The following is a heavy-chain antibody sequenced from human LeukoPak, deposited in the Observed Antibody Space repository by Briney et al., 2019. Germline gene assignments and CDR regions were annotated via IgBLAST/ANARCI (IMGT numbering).Heavy chain of an antibody. CDR2: ISGSGRST. Sequence: PGGSLRLSCAASGFTFSSYAMSWVRQAPGKGLEWVSAISGSGRSTYYADSVKGRFTISRDNSKNTLYLQMNSLRAEDTAVYYCAKSRRRCGSSTSCTFDYWGQGTLVTVSS. CDR3: AKSRRRCGSSTSCTFDY. CDR1: GFTFSSYA. D-gene: IGHD2-2*01. V-gene: IGHV3-23*01. J-gene: IGHJ4*02.